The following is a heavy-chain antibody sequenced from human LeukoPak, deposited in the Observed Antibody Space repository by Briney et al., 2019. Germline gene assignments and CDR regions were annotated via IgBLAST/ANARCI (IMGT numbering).Heavy chain of an antibody. D-gene: IGHD6-13*01. V-gene: IGHV3-21*01. J-gene: IGHJ6*02. Sequence: GGSLRLSCAASGFTFSSYSMNWVRQAPGKGLEWVSCISSSSSYIYYADSVNGRFAISRDNAKNSLYLQMNSLRAEDTAVYYCAGDGSPVVAAAAPRGYYGMDVWGQGTTVTVSS. CDR1: GFTFSSYS. CDR3: AGDGSPVVAAAAPRGYYGMDV. CDR2: ISSSSSYI.